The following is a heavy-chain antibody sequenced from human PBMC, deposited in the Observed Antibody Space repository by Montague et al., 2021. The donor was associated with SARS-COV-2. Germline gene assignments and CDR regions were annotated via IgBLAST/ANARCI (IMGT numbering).Heavy chain of an antibody. CDR2: IFYTGST. D-gene: IGHD3-22*01. V-gene: IGHV4-39*01. Sequence: SETLSLTCTVSGGSMYIYGSHYYWDWIRQPPGKGLEWIGTIFYTGSTIYNSSLKSRVTISIDTSKNQYSLELNSVTAADTAVYYCARRRVDFYDSRHWFDPWGQGALVTVPS. CDR3: ARRRVDFYDSRHWFDP. J-gene: IGHJ5*02. CDR1: GGSMYIYGSHYY.